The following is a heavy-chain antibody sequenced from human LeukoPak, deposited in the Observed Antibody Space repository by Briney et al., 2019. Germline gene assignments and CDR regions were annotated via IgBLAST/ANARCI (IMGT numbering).Heavy chain of an antibody. J-gene: IGHJ4*02. Sequence: SETLSLTCAVSGYSISSGYYWGGSRHPPGRGWEWIGSIYHSGSTYYNPSLKSRVTISVDTSKNQFSLKLSSVTAADTAVYYCARRRTGVSFDYWGQGTLVTVSS. CDR1: GYSISSGYY. CDR2: IYHSGST. CDR3: ARRRTGVSFDY. V-gene: IGHV4-38-2*01. D-gene: IGHD3-10*01.